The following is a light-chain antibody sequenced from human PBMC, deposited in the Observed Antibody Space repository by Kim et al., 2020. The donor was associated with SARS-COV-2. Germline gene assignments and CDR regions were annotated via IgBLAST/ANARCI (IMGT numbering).Light chain of an antibody. CDR2: EVS. V-gene: IGLV2-8*01. CDR1: SRDVGGYNY. CDR3: SSYAGSNNLV. J-gene: IGLJ2*01. Sequence: GQSATTACTGTSRDVGGYNYVSWYQQHPGRAPKLMVYEVSKRPSGVPGRFSGAKSGNTASLTVSGLQAEDEVDYYCSSYAGSNNLVFGGGTQLTVL.